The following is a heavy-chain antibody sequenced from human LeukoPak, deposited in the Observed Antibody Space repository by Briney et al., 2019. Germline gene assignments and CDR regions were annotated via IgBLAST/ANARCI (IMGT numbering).Heavy chain of an antibody. CDR1: GYTFTSYG. Sequence: ASVKVSCKASGYTFTSYGISWVRQAPGQGLEWMVWISGKSGKRNYAQKLQGRVTMTTNTSTSTAYMELTSLTSDDTAVYYCARDCGSDSCRLPFWGQGTMVTVSS. CDR3: ARDCGSDSCRLPF. CDR2: ISGKSGKR. J-gene: IGHJ3*01. V-gene: IGHV1-18*01. D-gene: IGHD2-21*02.